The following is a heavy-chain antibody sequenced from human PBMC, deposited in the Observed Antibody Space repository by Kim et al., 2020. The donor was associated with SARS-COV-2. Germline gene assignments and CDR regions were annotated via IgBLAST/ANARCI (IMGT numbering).Heavy chain of an antibody. CDR1: GFTFSSYS. CDR3: ASSPSGYDQNNYYYYYGMDV. V-gene: IGHV3-21*01. CDR2: ISSSSSYI. D-gene: IGHD5-12*01. Sequence: GGSLRLSCAASGFTFSSYSMNWVRQAPGKGLEWVSSISSSSSYIYYADSVKGRFTISRDNAKNSLYLQMNSLRAEDTAVYYCASSPSGYDQNNYYYYYGMDVWGQGTTVTVSS. J-gene: IGHJ6*02.